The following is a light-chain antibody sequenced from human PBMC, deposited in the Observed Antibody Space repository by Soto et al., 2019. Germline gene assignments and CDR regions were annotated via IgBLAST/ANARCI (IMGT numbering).Light chain of an antibody. CDR3: QQYGSSPLT. V-gene: IGKV3-20*01. Sequence: EIVVTRSPGTLSLSPGERATLSCRASQSVSSSYLAWYQQKPGQAPRLLIYGASSRATGIPDRFSGSGSGTDFTLTISRLEPEDFAVYYCQQYGSSPLTFGGGTMVDIK. J-gene: IGKJ4*01. CDR1: QSVSSSY. CDR2: GAS.